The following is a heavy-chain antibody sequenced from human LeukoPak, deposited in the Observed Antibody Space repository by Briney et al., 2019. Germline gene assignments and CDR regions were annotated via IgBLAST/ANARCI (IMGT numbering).Heavy chain of an antibody. J-gene: IGHJ4*02. V-gene: IGHV4-59*08. D-gene: IGHD2-15*01. Sequence: SETLSLTCTVSGGSISSYYWSWIRQPPGKGLEWIGHIYYSGSTNYNPSLKSRVTISVDTSKSQFSLKLSSVTAADTAVYYCARHGGSAYLYFFDYWGQGTLVTVSS. CDR1: GGSISSYY. CDR2: IYYSGST. CDR3: ARHGGSAYLYFFDY.